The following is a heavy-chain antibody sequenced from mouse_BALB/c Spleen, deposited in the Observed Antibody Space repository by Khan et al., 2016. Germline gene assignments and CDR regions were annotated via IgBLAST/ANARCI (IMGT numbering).Heavy chain of an antibody. Sequence: EVELVESGGGLVKPGGSLKLSCAASGFTFSNYAMSWVRQTPEKRLEWVASISSGGSTYYPDSVKGRFTISRDNARNILYLQMSSLRSEDTAMYYSTRGMSGYPYYAMDYWGQGTSVTVSS. CDR3: TRGMSGYPYYAMDY. V-gene: IGHV5-6-5*01. D-gene: IGHD2-2*01. CDR1: GFTFSNYA. J-gene: IGHJ4*01. CDR2: ISSGGST.